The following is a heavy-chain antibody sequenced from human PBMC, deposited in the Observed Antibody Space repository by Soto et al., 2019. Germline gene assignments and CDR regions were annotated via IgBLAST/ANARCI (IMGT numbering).Heavy chain of an antibody. CDR1: GFPFTTYG. J-gene: IGHJ4*02. D-gene: IGHD3-10*01. CDR2: ISYDGSNK. Sequence: QVQLVESGGGVVQPGRSLRLSCAASGFPFTTYGMHWVRERPGKGLEWVAVISYDGSNKHYADSVKGRFTISRDNSKNTLYLQMNSLRPEDTALFYCVGGQYYFDYRGQGTLVTVSS. CDR3: VGGQYYFDY. V-gene: IGHV3-30*03.